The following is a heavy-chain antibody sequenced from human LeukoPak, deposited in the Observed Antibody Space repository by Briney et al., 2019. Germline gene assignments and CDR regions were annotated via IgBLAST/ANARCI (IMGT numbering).Heavy chain of an antibody. CDR1: GGSISSCY. Sequence: SETLSLTCTVSGGSISSCYWSWIRQPAGKGLEWIGRIYTSGSTNYNPSLKSRVTMSVDTSKNQFSLKLSSVTAADTAVYYCARGARLDDYSNYYFDYWGQGTLVTVSS. CDR3: ARGARLDDYSNYYFDY. CDR2: IYTSGST. D-gene: IGHD4-11*01. J-gene: IGHJ4*02. V-gene: IGHV4-4*07.